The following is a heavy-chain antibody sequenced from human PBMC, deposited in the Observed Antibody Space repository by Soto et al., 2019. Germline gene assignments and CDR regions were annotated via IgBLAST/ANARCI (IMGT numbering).Heavy chain of an antibody. V-gene: IGHV4-30-4*01. CDR3: AREERIRWGTIFGVVNAGPDY. CDR2: IYYSGST. Sequence: SETLSLTCTVSGGSISSGDYYWSWIRQPPGKGLEWIGYIYYSGSTYYNPSLKSRVTISVDTSKNQFSLKLSSVTAADTAVYYCAREERIRWGTIFGVVNAGPDYWGQGTLVTVSS. J-gene: IGHJ4*02. CDR1: GGSISSGDYY. D-gene: IGHD3-3*01.